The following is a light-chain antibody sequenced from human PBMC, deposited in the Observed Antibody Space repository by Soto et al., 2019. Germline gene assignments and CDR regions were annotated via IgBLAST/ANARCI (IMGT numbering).Light chain of an antibody. V-gene: IGKV3-15*01. CDR2: DTS. Sequence: EIVMTQSPATLSVSPGERATLSCRASQSVTSKLAWYQQRPGQAPRLVIYDTSMRATGIPARFSGSGSGTEFTLTISSLQSEDFAVYYCQQYNVWPPITFGQGTRLE. CDR3: QQYNVWPPIT. J-gene: IGKJ5*01. CDR1: QSVTSK.